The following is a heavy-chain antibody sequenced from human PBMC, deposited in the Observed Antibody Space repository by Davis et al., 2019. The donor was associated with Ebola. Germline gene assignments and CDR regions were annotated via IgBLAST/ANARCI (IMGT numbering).Heavy chain of an antibody. J-gene: IGHJ4*02. CDR3: ARDGQGRDLQFDY. CDR2: INPNSGGT. CDR1: GYTFTGYY. Sequence: ASVTVSCKASGYTFTGYYMHWVRQAPGQGLEWMGWINPNSGGTNYAQKFQGRVTMTRDTSISTAYMELSRLRSDDTAVYYCARDGQGRDLQFDYWGQGTLVTVSS. V-gene: IGHV1-2*02.